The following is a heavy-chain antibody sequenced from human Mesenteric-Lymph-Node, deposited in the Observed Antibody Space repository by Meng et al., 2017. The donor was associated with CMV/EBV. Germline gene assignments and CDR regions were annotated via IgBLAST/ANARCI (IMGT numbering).Heavy chain of an antibody. J-gene: IGHJ5*02. D-gene: IGHD2-21*01. CDR1: GYTFTSYD. Sequence: ASVKVSCKASGYTFTSYDINWVRQATGQGLEWMGWMNPNSGNTGYAQKFQGRVTMTRDTSINTVYMELSRLTSDDTAAYYCARVGDCGTSSCGPWGQGTLVTVSS. V-gene: IGHV1-8*01. CDR3: ARVGDCGTSSCGP. CDR2: MNPNSGNT.